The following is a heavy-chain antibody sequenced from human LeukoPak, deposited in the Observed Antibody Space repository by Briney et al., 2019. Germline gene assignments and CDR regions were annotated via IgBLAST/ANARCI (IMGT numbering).Heavy chain of an antibody. CDR2: VSYTGRT. J-gene: IGHJ3*02. CDR1: GRFMNTNY. CDR3: ARPGAQLSVGVPDIVDI. Sequence: SETLSLTCFLSGRFMNTNYGPWIRQSPGKGLEYIGHVSYTGRTRYNPSLQRRLTISLDTSNNHFSRQLTSVSAADTAVYYCARPGAQLSVGVPDIVDIWGQGTMVTVSS. V-gene: IGHV4-59*01. D-gene: IGHD2-15*01.